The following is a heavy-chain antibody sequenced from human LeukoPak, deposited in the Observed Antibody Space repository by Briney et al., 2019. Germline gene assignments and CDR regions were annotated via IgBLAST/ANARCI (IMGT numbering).Heavy chain of an antibody. J-gene: IGHJ4*01. Sequence: GGSLRLSCAASGFTFSNFWMTWVRQTPGKELEWVAHINLDGSETYYVDSVKGRFTTSRDNAKNSLFLQLDSLRVEDTAVYYCARVAGRGGDYWGQEPRSPSPQ. CDR1: GFTFSNFW. D-gene: IGHD2-15*01. CDR3: ARVAGRGGDY. V-gene: IGHV3-7*01. CDR2: INLDGSET.